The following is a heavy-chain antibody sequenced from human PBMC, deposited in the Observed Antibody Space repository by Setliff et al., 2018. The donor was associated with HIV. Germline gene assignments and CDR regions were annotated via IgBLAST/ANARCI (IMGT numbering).Heavy chain of an antibody. Sequence: PSETLSLTCTVSGDFFSSDYYWGWIRQPPGKGLEWIGSFYGTGYTNYNPSLKSRVTISVDTSKNQFSLKLSSVTAADTAVYYCARGGYSSSWYTYYGMDVWGQGTTVTVSS. CDR1: GDFFSSDYY. V-gene: IGHV4-38-2*02. D-gene: IGHD6-13*01. J-gene: IGHJ6*02. CDR3: ARGGYSSSWYTYYGMDV. CDR2: FYGTGYT.